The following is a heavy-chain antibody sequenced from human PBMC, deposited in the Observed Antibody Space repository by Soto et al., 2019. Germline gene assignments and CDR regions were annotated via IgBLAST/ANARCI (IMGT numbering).Heavy chain of an antibody. CDR1: VYTFTSYA. V-gene: IGHV1-3*01. CDR3: ASGSRVAGTTYYYYYYGMDV. CDR2: INAGNGNT. D-gene: IGHD1-7*01. Sequence: ASGKVSCKASVYTFTSYAMHWVRQAPGQRLEWMGWINAGNGNTKYSQKFQGRVTITRDTSASTAYMELSSLRSEDTAVYYCASGSRVAGTTYYYYYYGMDVWGQGTTVTVSS. J-gene: IGHJ6*02.